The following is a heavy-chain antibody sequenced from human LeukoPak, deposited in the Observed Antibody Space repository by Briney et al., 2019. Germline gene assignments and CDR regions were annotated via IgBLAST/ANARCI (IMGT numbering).Heavy chain of an antibody. J-gene: IGHJ3*01. D-gene: IGHD3-10*01. CDR2: IYHSGST. V-gene: IGHV4-59*12. CDR1: GGSISSYY. CDR3: ARGDLWFGELS. Sequence: SETLSLTCTVSGGSISSYYWSWIRQPPGKGLEWIGYIYHSGSTYYNPSLKSRVTISVDRSKNQFSLKLSSVTAADTAVYYCARGDLWFGELSWGQGTMVTVSS.